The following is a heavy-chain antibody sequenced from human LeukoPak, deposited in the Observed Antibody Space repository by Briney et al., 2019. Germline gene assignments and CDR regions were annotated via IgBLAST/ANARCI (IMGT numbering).Heavy chain of an antibody. CDR1: GYTFTSYY. CDR3: ARGIADYGDHYYYYMDV. V-gene: IGHV1-69*05. CDR2: IIPVFGTA. D-gene: IGHD4-17*01. J-gene: IGHJ6*03. Sequence: ASVKVSCKASGYTFTSYYMHWVRQAPGQGLEWMGRIIPVFGTANYAQKFQGRVTITTDESTSTAYMELSSLRSEDTAVYYCARGIADYGDHYYYYMDVWGKGTTVTVSS.